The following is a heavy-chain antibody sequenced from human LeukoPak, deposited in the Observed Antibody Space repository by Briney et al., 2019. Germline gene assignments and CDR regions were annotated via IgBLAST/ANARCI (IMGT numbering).Heavy chain of an antibody. CDR3: ARGYSSGWPTHFDY. J-gene: IGHJ4*02. Sequence: GGPLRLSCAASGFTFSSYWMSWVRQAPGKGLEWVANIKQDGSEKYYVDSVKGRFTISRDNAKNSLYLQMNSLRAEDTAVYYCARGYSSGWPTHFDYWGQGTLVTVSS. V-gene: IGHV3-7*01. CDR1: GFTFSSYW. CDR2: IKQDGSEK. D-gene: IGHD6-19*01.